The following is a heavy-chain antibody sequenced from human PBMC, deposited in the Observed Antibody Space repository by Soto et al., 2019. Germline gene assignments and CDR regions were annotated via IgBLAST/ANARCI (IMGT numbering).Heavy chain of an antibody. CDR2: ISGSDGKT. D-gene: IGHD3-3*01. CDR3: ARWSYLDY. CDR1: GFSFSSYA. Sequence: EVQLLESGGGLVQPGGSLRLSCVASGFSFSSYAMSWVRQAPGKGLEWVSTISGSDGKTFYADSVKGRFSISRDTSDNMLYLQMNSLRDDDTAVYYCARWSYLDYWGQGARVTVSS. J-gene: IGHJ4*02. V-gene: IGHV3-23*01.